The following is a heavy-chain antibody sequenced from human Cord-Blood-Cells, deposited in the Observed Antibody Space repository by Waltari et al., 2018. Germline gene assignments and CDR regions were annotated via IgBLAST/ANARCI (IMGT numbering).Heavy chain of an antibody. CDR3: ARVVPAAISYYYMDV. CDR2: IKQDGSEK. V-gene: IGHV3-7*04. J-gene: IGHJ6*03. D-gene: IGHD2-2*02. CDR1: GFPFSSYW. Sequence: EVQLVESGGGLVQPGGSLRLSCAASGFPFSSYWMSWVRQAPGKGLEWVANIKQDGSEKYYVDSVKGRFTISRDNAKNSLYLQMNSLRAEDTAVYYCARVVPAAISYYYMDVWGKGTTVTVSS.